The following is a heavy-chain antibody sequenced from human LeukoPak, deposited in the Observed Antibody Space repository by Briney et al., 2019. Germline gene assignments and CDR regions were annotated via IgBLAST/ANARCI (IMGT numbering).Heavy chain of an antibody. J-gene: IGHJ6*03. V-gene: IGHV1-8*01. CDR2: MNPNSGNT. Sequence: GASVKVSCKASGYTFTSYDINWVRQATGQGLEWMGWMNPNSGNTGYAQKFQGRVTMTRNTSISTAYMELNSLRAEDTAVYYCATRSCSISARRASSYHCMDFWGKGTTVTVSS. D-gene: IGHD2-2*01. CDR3: ATRSCSISARRASSYHCMDF. CDR1: GYTFTSYD.